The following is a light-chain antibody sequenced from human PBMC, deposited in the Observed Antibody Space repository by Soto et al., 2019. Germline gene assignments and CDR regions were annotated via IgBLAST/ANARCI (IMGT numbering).Light chain of an antibody. V-gene: IGLV1-47*01. CDR1: SSNIGRDY. CDR3: VAWDDSLSGYV. J-gene: IGLJ1*01. CDR2: KNN. Sequence: QSVLTQAPSASGTPGQRVIISCSGSSSNIGRDYVSWYQQLPGMALKLLIYKNNQRPSGVPDRFSGSKSGTSASLAISGLRSEDEADYYCVAWDDSLSGYVFGTGTKVTVL.